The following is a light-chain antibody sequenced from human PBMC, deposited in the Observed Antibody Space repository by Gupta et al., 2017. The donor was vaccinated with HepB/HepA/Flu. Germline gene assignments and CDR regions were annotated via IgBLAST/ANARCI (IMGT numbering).Light chain of an antibody. V-gene: IGKV1-5*03. J-gene: IGKJ1*01. CDR3: QQYNDYPWT. CDR1: QSISSW. Sequence: IQMTQSPSTLSASVGDRVTITCRASQSISSWLAWYQQKGGKVPKLLIYPASSLESGVPSRFSGSGSGTEFTLTISSLQPDDFATYYCQQYNDYPWTFGEGTKVEIK. CDR2: PAS.